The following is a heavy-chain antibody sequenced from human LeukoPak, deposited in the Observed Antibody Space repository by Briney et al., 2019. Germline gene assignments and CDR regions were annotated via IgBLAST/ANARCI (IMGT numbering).Heavy chain of an antibody. V-gene: IGHV4-39*01. J-gene: IGHJ5*02. Sequence: SETLSLTCNVSGDSITSGAFYWAWIRQSPGKGLEWIGNVYYSGSTQYNPSLRGRVSISMDKTKNQFSLNLNSVSVTDTAIYYCARRDYVAWFDPWGQGTLVTVSS. CDR2: VYYSGST. D-gene: IGHD3-10*02. CDR3: ARRDYVAWFDP. CDR1: GDSITSGAFY.